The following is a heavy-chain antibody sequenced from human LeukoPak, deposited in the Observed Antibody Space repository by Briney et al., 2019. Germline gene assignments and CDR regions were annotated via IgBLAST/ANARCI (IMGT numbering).Heavy chain of an antibody. Sequence: ASVKVSCKASGYTFTSCFMHWVRQAPGQGLEWMGLINPSGGSTTYAQKFQGRVTMTRDTSTSTVHMELSSLRSEDTAVYYCAIQKGTIFGDVSPLSKHFHHWGQGTPVTVSS. J-gene: IGHJ1*01. D-gene: IGHD3-3*01. CDR1: GYTFTSCF. CDR3: AIQKGTIFGDVSPLSKHFHH. V-gene: IGHV1-46*01. CDR2: INPSGGST.